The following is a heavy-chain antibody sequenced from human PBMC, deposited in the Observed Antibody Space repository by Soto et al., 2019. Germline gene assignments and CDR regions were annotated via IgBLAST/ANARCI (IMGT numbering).Heavy chain of an antibody. CDR3: ARDYGYFDH. J-gene: IGHJ4*02. V-gene: IGHV4-61*01. D-gene: IGHD3-10*01. Sequence: SEPLSLTCTVSGGSFNSGSYYWSWIRQSPGKGLEWIGYVYYTGRTSYNPSLKSRVTIFADTSKNQFSLMLTSVTAADTAVYYCARDYGYFDHWGQGILVTVSS. CDR2: VYYTGRT. CDR1: GGSFNSGSYY.